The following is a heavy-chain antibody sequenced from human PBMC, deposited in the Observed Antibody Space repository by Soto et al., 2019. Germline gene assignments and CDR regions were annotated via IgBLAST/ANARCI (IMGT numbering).Heavy chain of an antibody. CDR3: ASATVNYYYGMDV. CDR1: GGTFSSYA. Sequence: VKVSCKASGGTFSSYAISWVRQAPGQGLEWMGGIIPIFGTANYAQKFQGRVTITADESTSTAYMELSSLRSEDTAVYYCASATVNYYYGMDVWGQGTTVTVSS. D-gene: IGHD4-4*01. CDR2: IIPIFGTA. J-gene: IGHJ6*02. V-gene: IGHV1-69*01.